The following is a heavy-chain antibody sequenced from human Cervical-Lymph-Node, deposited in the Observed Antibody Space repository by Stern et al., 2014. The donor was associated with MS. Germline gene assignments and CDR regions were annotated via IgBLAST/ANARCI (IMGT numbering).Heavy chain of an antibody. D-gene: IGHD2-15*01. J-gene: IGHJ6*02. V-gene: IGHV1-8*01. CDR2: MNPNSGET. CDR3: ASCGGSCSYYYYGMDV. Sequence: QVQLVQSGAEVKKPGASVKVSCKASGYTFTSFDMNWVRQATGQGLEWMGWMNPNSGETGYAQKFQGRVTMTRNTSISTAYMELSSLRSEDTAVYYCASCGGSCSYYYYGMDVWGQGTTATVSS. CDR1: GYTFTSFD.